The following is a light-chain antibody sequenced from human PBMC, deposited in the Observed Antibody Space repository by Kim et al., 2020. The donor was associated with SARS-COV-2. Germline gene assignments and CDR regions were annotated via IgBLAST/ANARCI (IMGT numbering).Light chain of an antibody. CDR1: QGISSY. CDR3: QQLNSYPLT. V-gene: IGKV1-9*01. J-gene: IGKJ4*01. CDR2: AAS. Sequence: SASVGDRVTITGRASQGISSYLAWYQQKPGKAPKLLIYAASTLQSGVPSRFSGSGSGTDFTLTISSLQAEDFATYYCQQLNSYPLTFGGGTKVEI.